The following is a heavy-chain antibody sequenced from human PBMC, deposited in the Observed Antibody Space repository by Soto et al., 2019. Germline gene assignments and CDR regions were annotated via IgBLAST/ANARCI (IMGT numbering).Heavy chain of an antibody. D-gene: IGHD2-15*01. J-gene: IGHJ4*02. CDR2: IDESGDS. CDR3: AREGWYLDY. V-gene: IGHV4-39*02. CDR1: GGPIRSSRHY. Sequence: LPLTCTVSGGPIRSSRHYWGWIRQSPGTGLEWIGSIDESGDSYYNPSLKSRVTIFVDTSKNQFSLKLISGTGADSAIYYCAREGWYLDYWGQGTPVTVSS.